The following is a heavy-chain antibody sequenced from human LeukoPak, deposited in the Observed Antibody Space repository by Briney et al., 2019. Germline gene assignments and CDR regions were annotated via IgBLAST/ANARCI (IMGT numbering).Heavy chain of an antibody. V-gene: IGHV3-21*01. CDR3: ARRAPSHDFDS. J-gene: IGHJ4*02. CDR1: GFTFSTYS. Sequence: NTGGSLRLSCAASGFTFSTYSMNWVRQAPGKGLEWVSSISSTSTYMYYADSVRGRFTISRDNAKSSLFLQMNSLRAEDTAVYYCARRAPSHDFDSWVQGTLVTVSS. CDR2: ISSTSTYM.